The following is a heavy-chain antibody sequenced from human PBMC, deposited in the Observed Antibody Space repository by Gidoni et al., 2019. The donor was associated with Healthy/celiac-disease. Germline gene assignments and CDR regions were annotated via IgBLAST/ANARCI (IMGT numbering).Heavy chain of an antibody. CDR1: GFTFSSYS. D-gene: IGHD2-15*01. V-gene: IGHV3-21*01. CDR3: ARDRGEGYCSGGSCYDPYYYYGMDV. CDR2: ISSSSSYI. Sequence: EVQLVESGGGLVKPGGSLRLSCAASGFTFSSYSMNWVRQAPGKGLEWVSSISSSSSYIYYADSVKGRFTISRDNAKNSLYLQMNSLRAEDTAVYYCARDRGEGYCSGGSCYDPYYYYGMDVWGQGTTVTVSS. J-gene: IGHJ6*02.